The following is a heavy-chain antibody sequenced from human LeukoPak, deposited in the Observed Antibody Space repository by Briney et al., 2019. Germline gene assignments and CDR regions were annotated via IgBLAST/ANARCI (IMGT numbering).Heavy chain of an antibody. V-gene: IGHV6-1*01. CDR2: TYYRSKLYN. Sequence: SQTLSLTCAISGDSVSSNSAAWNWLRQSPSRGLEWLGRTYYRSKLYNDYAVSVKSPITINTDTSKNQFSLQLDSVSPEDTAVYYCTKATPGPSYYYGMDLWGKGTTVTVSS. CDR3: TKATPGPSYYYGMDL. J-gene: IGHJ6*04. CDR1: GDSVSSNSAA.